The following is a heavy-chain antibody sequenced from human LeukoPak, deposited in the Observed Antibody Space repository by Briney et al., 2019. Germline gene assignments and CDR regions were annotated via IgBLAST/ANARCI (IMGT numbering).Heavy chain of an antibody. J-gene: IGHJ6*03. CDR3: ARGSRITVTNGYYYYMDV. CDR2: IYTSGSI. D-gene: IGHD4-17*01. Sequence: SQTLSLTCTVSGGSISTGTYYSSCIRQPAGKRLEWIVRIYTSGSINSNPSLNSRVTISVEMSKNQFSLKLNSVTAADTAVYFCARGSRITVTNGYYYYMDVWGKGTTVTVSS. CDR1: GGSISTGTYY. V-gene: IGHV4-61*02.